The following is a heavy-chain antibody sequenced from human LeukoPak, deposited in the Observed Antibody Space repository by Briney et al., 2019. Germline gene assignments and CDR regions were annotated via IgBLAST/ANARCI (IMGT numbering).Heavy chain of an antibody. CDR2: INPSGGST. J-gene: IGHJ4*02. D-gene: IGHD6-13*01. Sequence: ASVKVSCKASGYTFTSYYMHWVRQAPGQGLEWMGIINPSGGSTSYAQKFQGRVTMTRDTSTSTVYMELSSLRSEDTAVYYCAREREAETGYSSSLAYWGQGTLVTVSS. CDR3: AREREAETGYSSSLAY. CDR1: GYTFTSYY. V-gene: IGHV1-46*01.